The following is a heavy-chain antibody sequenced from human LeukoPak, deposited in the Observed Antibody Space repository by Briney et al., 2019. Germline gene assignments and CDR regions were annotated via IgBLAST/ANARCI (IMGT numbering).Heavy chain of an antibody. V-gene: IGHV1-69*04. CDR1: GGTFSSYA. CDR2: IIPILGIA. Sequence: ASVKVSCKASGGTFSSYAISWVRQAPGQGLEWMGRIIPILGIANYAQKFQGRVTITADKSTSTAYMELSSLRSEDTAVYYCARAPSTVVTQIDYWGQGTLVTVSS. D-gene: IGHD4-23*01. J-gene: IGHJ4*02. CDR3: ARAPSTVVTQIDY.